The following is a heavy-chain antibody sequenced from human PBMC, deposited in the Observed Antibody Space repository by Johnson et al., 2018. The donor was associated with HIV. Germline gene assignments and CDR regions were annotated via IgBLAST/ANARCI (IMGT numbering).Heavy chain of an antibody. J-gene: IGHJ3*02. Sequence: ESGGGVVQPGRSLRLSCAASGFTFSSYGMHWVRQAPGKGLEWVAVISYDGNNKYYVDSVKGRFTISRDNSKNTLYLQMNRLRAEDTAVYYCAKDFYSSQPEGAVEIWGKGTMVTVSS. CDR3: AKDFYSSQPEGAVEI. CDR2: ISYDGNNK. D-gene: IGHD6-6*01. CDR1: GFTFSSYG. V-gene: IGHV3-30*18.